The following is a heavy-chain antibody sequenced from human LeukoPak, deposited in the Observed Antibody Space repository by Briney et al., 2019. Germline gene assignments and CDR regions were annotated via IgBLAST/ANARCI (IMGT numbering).Heavy chain of an antibody. CDR2: IIPIFGTA. V-gene: IGHV1-69*06. J-gene: IGHJ5*02. D-gene: IGHD3-10*01. CDR1: GGTFSSYA. CDR3: ARVSYGSGSYRPSSWFDP. Sequence: SVKVSCKASGGTFSSYAISWVRQAPGQGLEWMGGIIPIFGTANYAQKFQGRVTITADKSTSTAYMELSSLRSEDTAVYYCARVSYGSGSYRPSSWFDPWGQGTLVTVSS.